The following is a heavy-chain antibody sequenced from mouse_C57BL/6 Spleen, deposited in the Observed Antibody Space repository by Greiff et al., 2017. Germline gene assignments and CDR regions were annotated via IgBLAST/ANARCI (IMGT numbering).Heavy chain of an antibody. V-gene: IGHV14-4*01. D-gene: IGHD2-1*01. J-gene: IGHJ4*01. CDR2: IDPENGDT. CDR3: TTANGNYEDYYAMDY. CDR1: GFNIKDDY. Sequence: EVKLMESGAELVRPGASVKLSCTASGFNIKDDYMHWVKQRPEQGLEWIGWIDPENGDTEYASKFQGKATITADTSSNTAYLQLSSLTSEDTAVYYCTTANGNYEDYYAMDYWGQGTSVTVSS.